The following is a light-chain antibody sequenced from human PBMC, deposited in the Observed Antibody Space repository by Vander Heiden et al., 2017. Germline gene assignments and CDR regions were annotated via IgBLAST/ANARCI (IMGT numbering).Light chain of an antibody. CDR3: GAWDSSLSAGV. CDR1: GSNIGTNF. CDR2: QNS. Sequence: QSVLTQPPSVSAAPGQRVTISCSGSGSNIGTNFVSWYRHLPGTAPKLLICQNSKRPSGIPDRFSGSKSGTSATLGITGLQTGDEADYFCGAWDSSLSAGVFGGGTTLTVL. J-gene: IGLJ2*01. V-gene: IGLV1-51*02.